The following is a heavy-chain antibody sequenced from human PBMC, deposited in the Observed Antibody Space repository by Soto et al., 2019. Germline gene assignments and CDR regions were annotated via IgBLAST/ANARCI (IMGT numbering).Heavy chain of an antibody. D-gene: IGHD1-1*01. CDR2: IWYDGSNK. Sequence: QVQLVESGGGVVQPGRSLRLSCAASGFTFSDFGMHWVRQAPGKGLEWVAVIWYDGSNKYYVDSVKGRFTISRDNSRNTLFLQMNSLRAEATAVYYCARQSLGNIRLRGLDYWGQGTLVTVSS. CDR3: ARQSLGNIRLRGLDY. V-gene: IGHV3-33*01. CDR1: GFTFSDFG. J-gene: IGHJ4*02.